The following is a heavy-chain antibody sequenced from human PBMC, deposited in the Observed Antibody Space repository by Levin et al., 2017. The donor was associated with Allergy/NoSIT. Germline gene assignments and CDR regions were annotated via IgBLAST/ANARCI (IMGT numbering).Heavy chain of an antibody. D-gene: IGHD6-13*01. CDR3: AKGLDSSSWSHDYYGMDV. CDR1: GFTFSSYA. V-gene: IGHV3-23*01. J-gene: IGHJ6*02. CDR2: ISGSGGST. Sequence: GASVKVSCAASGFTFSSYAMSWVRQAPGKGLEWVSAISGSGGSTYYADSVKGRFTISRDNSKNTLYLQMNSLRAEDTAVYYCAKGLDSSSWSHDYYGMDVWGQGTTVTVSS.